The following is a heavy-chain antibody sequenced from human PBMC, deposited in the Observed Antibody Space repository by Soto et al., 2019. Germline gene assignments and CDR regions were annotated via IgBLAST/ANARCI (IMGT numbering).Heavy chain of an antibody. Sequence: QVQLVQSGAEVKKPGASVKVSCKASGYTFINYGISWVRQAPGQGLEWMGWISAYXGNTNYAQKLQGRVTMTTDTXXXXXXXXXXXXXXXXXXXXXXXXXXXXXXXFWSVDWFDPWGQGTLVTVSS. CDR1: GYTFINYG. J-gene: IGHJ5*02. V-gene: IGHV1-18*01. CDR3: XXXXXXXXXFWSVDWFDP. CDR2: ISAYXGNT. D-gene: IGHD3-3*01.